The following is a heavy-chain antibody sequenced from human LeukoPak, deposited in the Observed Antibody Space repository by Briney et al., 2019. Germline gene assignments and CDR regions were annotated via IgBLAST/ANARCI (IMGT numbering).Heavy chain of an antibody. D-gene: IGHD6-19*01. Sequence: PPETLSLTCAVYGGSFSGYYWSWIRQPPGKGQEWIGEINHSGSTNYNPSLKSRVTISVDTSKNPFSLKLSSVTAPDTAAYYCARAVIAVAGTRRYFDYWGQGTLVTVSS. J-gene: IGHJ4*02. CDR3: ARAVIAVAGTRRYFDY. V-gene: IGHV4-34*01. CDR2: INHSGST. CDR1: GGSFSGYY.